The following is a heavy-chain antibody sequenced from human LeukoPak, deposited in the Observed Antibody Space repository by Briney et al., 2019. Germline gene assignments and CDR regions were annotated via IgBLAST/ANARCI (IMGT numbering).Heavy chain of an antibody. J-gene: IGHJ4*02. D-gene: IGHD3-22*01. Sequence: SVKVSCKASGGTFSSNAISWVRQAPGQGLEWMGGIIPIFGTANYAQKFQGRVTITTDESTSTAYMELSSLRSEDTAVYYCAREPIGDYYDSSGHFDYWGQGTLVTVSS. CDR2: IIPIFGTA. CDR1: GGTFSSNA. CDR3: AREPIGDYYDSSGHFDY. V-gene: IGHV1-69*05.